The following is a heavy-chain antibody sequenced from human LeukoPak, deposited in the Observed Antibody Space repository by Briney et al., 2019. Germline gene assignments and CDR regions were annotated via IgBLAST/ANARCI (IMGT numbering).Heavy chain of an antibody. Sequence: ASVKVSCKASGYTFTSYDMHWVRQAPGQGLEWMGIINPSGGSTSYAQKFQGRVTMTRDTSTSTVYMELSSLRSEDTAVYYCAREVYYYGSGSYYFDYWGQGTLVTVSS. CDR1: GYTFTSYD. J-gene: IGHJ4*02. CDR2: INPSGGST. V-gene: IGHV1-46*01. D-gene: IGHD3-10*01. CDR3: AREVYYYGSGSYYFDY.